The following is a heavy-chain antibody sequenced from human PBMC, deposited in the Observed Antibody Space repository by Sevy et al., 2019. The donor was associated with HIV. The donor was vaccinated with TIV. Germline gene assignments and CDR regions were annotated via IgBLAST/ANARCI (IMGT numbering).Heavy chain of an antibody. Sequence: ASVKVSCKASGYTFTSYGISWVRQAPGQGLEWMGWISAYNGNTNYAQKLQGRVTMTTDTSTSPAYMELRSLRSDDTAVYYCAREEQWLARGGAFDIWGQGTMVTVSS. D-gene: IGHD6-19*01. V-gene: IGHV1-18*01. CDR1: GYTFTSYG. CDR3: AREEQWLARGGAFDI. CDR2: ISAYNGNT. J-gene: IGHJ3*02.